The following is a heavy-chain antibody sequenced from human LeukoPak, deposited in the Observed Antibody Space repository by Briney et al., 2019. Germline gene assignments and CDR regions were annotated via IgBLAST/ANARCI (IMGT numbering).Heavy chain of an antibody. J-gene: IGHJ4*02. V-gene: IGHV1-69*06. CDR3: ARGRGLSYCGGDCFDYFDY. Sequence: GASVKVSCKASGYTFTSYAISWVRQAPGQGLEWMGGIIPIFGTANYAQKFQGRVTITADKSTSTAYMELSSLRSEDTAVYYCARGRGLSYCGGDCFDYFDYWGQGTLVTISS. D-gene: IGHD2-21*02. CDR2: IIPIFGTA. CDR1: GYTFTSYA.